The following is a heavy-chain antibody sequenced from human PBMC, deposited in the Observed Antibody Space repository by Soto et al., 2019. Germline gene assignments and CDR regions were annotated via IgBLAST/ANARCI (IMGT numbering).Heavy chain of an antibody. CDR3: ARAYSSSKTLNWFDP. CDR2: IYYSGST. D-gene: IGHD6-6*01. V-gene: IGHV4-31*03. CDR1: GGSISSGGYY. J-gene: IGHJ5*02. Sequence: QVQLQESGPGLVKPSQTLSLTCTVSGGSISSGGYYWSWIRQHPGKGLEWIGYIYYSGSTYYNPSLRSRVTISVDTSKNQFTLKLSSVTAADTAVYYCARAYSSSKTLNWFDPWGQGTLVTVSS.